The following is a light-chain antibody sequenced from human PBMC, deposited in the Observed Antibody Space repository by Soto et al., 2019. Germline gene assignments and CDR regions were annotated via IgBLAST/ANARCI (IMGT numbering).Light chain of an antibody. J-gene: IGKJ2*01. CDR3: QQYDTSPMYT. CDR1: QSVSSSY. CDR2: DAS. Sequence: EIVLTQSPGTLSLSPGERASLSCRASQSVSSSYLAWYQQKPGQAPRLLIHDASSRATGIPDRFSGSGSGTDFTRTISRLEPEDFAVYYCQQYDTSPMYTFGQGTKLEIK. V-gene: IGKV3-20*01.